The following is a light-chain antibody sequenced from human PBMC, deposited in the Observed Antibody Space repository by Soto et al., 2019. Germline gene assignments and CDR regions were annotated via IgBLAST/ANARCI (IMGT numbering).Light chain of an antibody. J-gene: IGKJ5*01. Sequence: IQKTQYPSSVSASVGVRVTTTCRASQSISTNLAWYQQKPGKAPKLLIYAASSLQSGVPARFSGSGSGTDFTLTISSLQPEDFAIYYCQQANRVPLSFGQGARLEI. CDR2: AAS. CDR1: QSISTN. CDR3: QQANRVPLS. V-gene: IGKV1-12*01.